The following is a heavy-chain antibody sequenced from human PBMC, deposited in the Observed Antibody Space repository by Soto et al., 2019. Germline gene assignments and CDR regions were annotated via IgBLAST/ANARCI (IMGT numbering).Heavy chain of an antibody. J-gene: IGHJ4*02. CDR2: IIPIFGTA. V-gene: IGHV1-69*01. Sequence: QVQLVQSGAEVKKPGSSVKVSCKASGGTFSSYAISWVRQSPGQGLEWMGGIIPIFGTANYAQKFQGRVTINADESTSTAYMELSSLRSEDTAVYYCARGSTAMVFLGFFDYWGQGTLVTVSS. CDR3: ARGSTAMVFLGFFDY. CDR1: GGTFSSYA. D-gene: IGHD5-18*01.